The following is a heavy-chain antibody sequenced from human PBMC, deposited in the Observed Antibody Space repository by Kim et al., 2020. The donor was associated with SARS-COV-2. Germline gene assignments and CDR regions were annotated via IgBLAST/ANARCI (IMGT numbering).Heavy chain of an antibody. CDR2: INPNSGGT. CDR3: ARDPGNRYCSSTSCYGGFDY. Sequence: ASVKVSCKASGYTFTGYYMHWVRQAPGQGLEWMGWINPNSGGTNYAQKFQGRVTMTRDTSISTAYMELSRLRSDDTAVYYCARDPGNRYCSSTSCYGGFDYWGQGTLVTVSS. D-gene: IGHD2-2*01. CDR1: GYTFTGYY. V-gene: IGHV1-2*02. J-gene: IGHJ4*02.